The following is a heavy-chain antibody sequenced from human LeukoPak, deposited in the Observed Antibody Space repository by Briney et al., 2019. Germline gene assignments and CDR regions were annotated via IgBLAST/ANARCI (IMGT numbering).Heavy chain of an antibody. CDR2: IYTSGST. J-gene: IGHJ6*03. D-gene: IGHD5-12*01. CDR3: ARVAGGYSGYDYYYYYMDV. Sequence: PSETLSLTCTVSGGSISSYYWSWIRQPAGKGLEWIGRIYTSGSTNYNPSLKSRVTISVDTSKNQFSLKLSSVTAADTAVYYCARVAGGYSGYDYYYYYMDVWGKGTTVTISS. CDR1: GGSISSYY. V-gene: IGHV4-4*07.